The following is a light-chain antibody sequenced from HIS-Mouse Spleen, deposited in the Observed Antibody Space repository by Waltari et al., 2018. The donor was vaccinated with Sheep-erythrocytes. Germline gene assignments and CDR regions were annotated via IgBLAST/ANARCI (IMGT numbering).Light chain of an antibody. V-gene: IGLV3-1*01. Sequence: SYELTQPPSVSVSPGQTASITCSGDELGDKYACWYQQKPGQSPVLVIYPDIKRPSGIPERFSGSNSGNTATLTISGTQAMDEADYYCQAWDSSTAWVFGGGTKLTVL. CDR2: PDI. J-gene: IGLJ3*02. CDR3: QAWDSSTAWV. CDR1: ELGDKY.